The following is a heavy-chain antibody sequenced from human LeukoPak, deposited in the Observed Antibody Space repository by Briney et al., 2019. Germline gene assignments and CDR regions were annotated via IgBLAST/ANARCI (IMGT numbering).Heavy chain of an antibody. V-gene: IGHV3-72*01. CDR2: IRNKTKGYTT. D-gene: IGHD3-16*01. Sequence: HPGGSLRLSCVVSGFTFSDHYMDWVRQAPGRGLEWVGRIRNKTKGYTTEYAASVKGTFTISRDESKNSMYLQMNSLKTEDTAVYYCGRVPSGGVHYGVDAWGHGTMVTVSS. CDR3: GRVPSGGVHYGVDA. CDR1: GFTFSDHY. J-gene: IGHJ6*02.